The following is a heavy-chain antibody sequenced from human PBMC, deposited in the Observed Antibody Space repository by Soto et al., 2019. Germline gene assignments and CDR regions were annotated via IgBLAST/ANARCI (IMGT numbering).Heavy chain of an antibody. CDR1: GGSISSGGYS. CDR2: IYHSGST. V-gene: IGHV4-30-2*01. J-gene: IGHJ4*02. CDR3: ARGYCSGGSCYHDY. Sequence: QLQLQESGSGLVKPSQTLSLTCAVSGGSISSGGYSWSWIRQPPGKGLEWIGYIYHSGSTYYNPSLKGRVTIPVDRSKNQVSLKLSSVTAADTAVYYCARGYCSGGSCYHDYWGQGTLVTVSS. D-gene: IGHD2-15*01.